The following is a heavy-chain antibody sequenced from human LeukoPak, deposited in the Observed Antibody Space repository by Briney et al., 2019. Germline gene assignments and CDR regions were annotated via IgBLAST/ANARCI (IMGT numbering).Heavy chain of an antibody. CDR2: ISGSGGGT. V-gene: IGHV3-23*01. D-gene: IGHD1-26*01. CDR3: AKNRGAGSHYYYHMNV. Sequence: PGGSLRLSFAASGFTFSTYAMSWVRQAAGKGLEWVSLISGSGGGTYYADSVKGRFTISRDNSKNTLYLQLNSLRVEDTAVYYCAKNRGAGSHYYYHMNVWGKGTTVTVSS. CDR1: GFTFSTYA. J-gene: IGHJ6*03.